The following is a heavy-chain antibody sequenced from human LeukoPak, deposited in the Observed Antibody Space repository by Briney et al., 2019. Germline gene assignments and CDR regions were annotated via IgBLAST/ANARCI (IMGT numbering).Heavy chain of an antibody. D-gene: IGHD6-13*01. CDR1: GFTFDDYA. CDR2: ISWNSGSM. Sequence: GGSLRLSCAASGFTFDDYAMHWVRQAPGKGLEWVSGISWNSGSMDYADSVKGRFTISRDNAKNSLYLQMNSLRAEDTALYHCASLVAAAGTGDDAFDIWGQGTMVTVSS. J-gene: IGHJ3*02. CDR3: ASLVAAAGTGDDAFDI. V-gene: IGHV3-9*01.